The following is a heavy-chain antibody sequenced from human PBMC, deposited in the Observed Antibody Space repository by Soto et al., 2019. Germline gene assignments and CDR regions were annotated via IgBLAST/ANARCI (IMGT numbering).Heavy chain of an antibody. Sequence: LSLTCAVSGGSISSGGYSWSWIRQPPGKGLEWIGYIYRSGSTYYNPSLKSRVTISVDRSKNQFSLKLSSVTAADTAVYYCARGQTPSYGMDVWGQGTTVTVSS. V-gene: IGHV4-30-2*01. CDR2: IYRSGST. J-gene: IGHJ6*02. CDR1: GGSISSGGYS. CDR3: ARGQTPSYGMDV.